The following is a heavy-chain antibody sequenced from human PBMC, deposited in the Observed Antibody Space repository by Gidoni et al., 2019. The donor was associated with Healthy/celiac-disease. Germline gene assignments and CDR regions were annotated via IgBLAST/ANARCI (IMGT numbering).Heavy chain of an antibody. V-gene: IGHV4-39*01. CDR3: ARLLKQALLADY. CDR1: GGSISSSSYY. D-gene: IGHD3-3*01. J-gene: IGHJ4*02. Sequence: QLQLQESGPGLVKPSETLSLTCTVSGGSISSSSYYWGWIRQPPGKGLEWIGSIYYSGSTYYNPSLKSRVTISVDTSKNQFSLKLSSVTAADTAVYYCARLLKQALLADYWGQGTLVTVSS. CDR2: IYYSGST.